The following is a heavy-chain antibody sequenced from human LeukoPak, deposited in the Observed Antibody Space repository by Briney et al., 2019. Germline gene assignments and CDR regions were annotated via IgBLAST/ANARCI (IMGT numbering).Heavy chain of an antibody. J-gene: IGHJ6*03. CDR1: GYTLTELS. CDR3: ATALNYYYYMDV. V-gene: IGHV1-24*01. Sequence: ASVKVSCKVSGYTLTELSMHWVRQAPGEGLEWMGGFDPEDGETIYAQKFQGRVTMTEDTSTDTAYMELSSLRSEDTAVYYCATALNYYYYMDVWGKGTTVTVSS. CDR2: FDPEDGET.